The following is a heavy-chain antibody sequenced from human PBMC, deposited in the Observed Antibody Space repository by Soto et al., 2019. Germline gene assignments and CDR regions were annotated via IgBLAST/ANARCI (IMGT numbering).Heavy chain of an antibody. CDR2: IYYSGST. CDR3: ARRLWFRELKTGMDV. Sequence: SETLSLTCTVSGGSISSSSYYWGWIRQPPGKGLEWIGSIYYSGSTYYNPSLKSRVTISVDTSKNQFSLKLSSVTAADTAVYYCARRLWFRELKTGMDVWGQGTTVTVSS. J-gene: IGHJ6*02. V-gene: IGHV4-39*01. D-gene: IGHD3-10*01. CDR1: GGSISSSSYY.